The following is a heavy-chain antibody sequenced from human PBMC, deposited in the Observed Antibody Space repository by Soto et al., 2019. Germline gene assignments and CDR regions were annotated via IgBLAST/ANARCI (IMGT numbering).Heavy chain of an antibody. CDR1: GGTFRRYT. J-gene: IGHJ6*02. V-gene: IGHV1-69*13. Sequence: GASVKVSCKASGGTFRRYTISWVRQAPGQGLEWMGGIIPLFGTANYVQKFQGRVTLTADESTSTAYMELSSLRSEDTAVYYCARGGYCSGGSCPLDMDVWGQGTTVTVSS. D-gene: IGHD2-15*01. CDR3: ARGGYCSGGSCPLDMDV. CDR2: IIPLFGTA.